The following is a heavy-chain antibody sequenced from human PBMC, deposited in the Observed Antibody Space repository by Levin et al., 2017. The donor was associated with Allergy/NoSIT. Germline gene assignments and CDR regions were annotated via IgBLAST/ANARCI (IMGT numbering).Heavy chain of an antibody. Sequence: GGSLRLSCAASGFIFSKYNMNWVRQAPGTGPEWISFISTTSSDMSYTDSVKGRFTISRDNAKNSLYLQMNSLRDEDTAVYYCAVTNGVSPAWGQGTLVTVSS. CDR3: AVTNGVSPA. V-gene: IGHV3-48*02. J-gene: IGHJ5*02. CDR1: GFIFSKYN. CDR2: ISTTSSDM. D-gene: IGHD2-8*01.